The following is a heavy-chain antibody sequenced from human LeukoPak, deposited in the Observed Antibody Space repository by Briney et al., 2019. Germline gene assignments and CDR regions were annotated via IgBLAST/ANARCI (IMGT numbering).Heavy chain of an antibody. CDR2: IYYSGST. CDR3: ARDVYRWETTGYYYYYMDV. J-gene: IGHJ6*03. D-gene: IGHD1-26*01. Sequence: PSETLSLTCTVSGGSISSYYWSWIRQPPGKGLEWIGYIYYSGSTNYNPSLKSRVTISVDTSKNQFSLKLSSVTAADTAVYYCARDVYRWETTGYYYYYMDVWGKGTTVTVSS. V-gene: IGHV4-59*01. CDR1: GGSISSYY.